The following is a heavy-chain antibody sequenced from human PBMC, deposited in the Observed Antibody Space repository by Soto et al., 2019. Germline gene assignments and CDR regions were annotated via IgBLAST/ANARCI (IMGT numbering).Heavy chain of an antibody. CDR1: GFTFSSYW. CDR3: VRGAAAGYYGVDV. V-gene: IGHV3-74*01. D-gene: IGHD6-13*01. Sequence: GGSLRLSCAASGFTFSSYWMHWVRQAPGKGLVWVSRLNFDGTSTNYADSVKGRFTIFRDNAKNTVYLQINSLRVEDTAVYYCVRGAAAGYYGVDVWGQGTTVTVSS. CDR2: LNFDGTST. J-gene: IGHJ6*02.